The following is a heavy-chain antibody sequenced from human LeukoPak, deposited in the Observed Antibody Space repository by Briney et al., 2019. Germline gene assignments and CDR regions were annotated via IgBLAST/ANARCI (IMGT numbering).Heavy chain of an antibody. CDR3: ARAQTYGDSRLLLDF. V-gene: IGHV3-20*04. J-gene: IGHJ4*02. CDR1: GFTFRNYA. CDR2: INWNGGST. Sequence: SGGSLRLSCAASGFTFRNYAVSWVRQAPGKGLEWVSGINWNGGSTGYADSVEGRFTISRDNAKNSQYLQMNSLRVEDTALYYCARAQTYGDSRLLLDFWGQGTLVTVSS. D-gene: IGHD4-17*01.